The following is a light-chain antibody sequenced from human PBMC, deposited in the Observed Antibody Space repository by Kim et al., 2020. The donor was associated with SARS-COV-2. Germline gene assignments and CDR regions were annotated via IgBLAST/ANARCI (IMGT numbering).Light chain of an antibody. CDR2: DVR. J-gene: IGLJ3*02. Sequence: QSALTQPRSVSGSPGQSVIIPCTGASRDVGHYDYVSWYQQLPGKAPKLMIYDVRKRPSGVPDRFSGSKSGNTASLTISGLQADDEADYYCCSYAGSYTWVFGGGTQLTVL. CDR1: SRDVGHYDY. CDR3: CSYAGSYTWV. V-gene: IGLV2-11*01.